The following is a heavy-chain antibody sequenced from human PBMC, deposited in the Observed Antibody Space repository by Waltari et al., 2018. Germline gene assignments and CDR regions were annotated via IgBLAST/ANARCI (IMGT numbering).Heavy chain of an antibody. CDR3: ARVWGVTTSDF. CDR2: ISSSGPTI. J-gene: IGHJ4*02. V-gene: IGHV3-48*03. CDR1: GCSLSDYG. Sequence: EVQLVESGGGLVQPGGSLRLSCAASGCSLSDYGMNWVRQAPGKGLEWLSFISSSGPTIHYADSVKGRFTVSRDNTKNSLSLQMNSLRAEDTAVYYCARVWGVTTSDFWGQGTLVTVSS. D-gene: IGHD4-17*01.